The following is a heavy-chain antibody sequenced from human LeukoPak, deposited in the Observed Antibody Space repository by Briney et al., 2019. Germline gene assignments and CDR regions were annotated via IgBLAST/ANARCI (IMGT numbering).Heavy chain of an antibody. CDR2: IYPGDSDT. D-gene: IGHD2-2*01. V-gene: IGHV5-51*01. J-gene: IGHJ4*02. CDR1: GYSFTSYW. Sequence: GESLKISCKGSGYSFTSYWIGWVRQMPGKGLEWMGIIYPGDSDTRYSPSFQGQVTISADKSVSTAYLQWSSLKASDTAMYYCARLKFHGGDIVVVAGYYFDYWGQGTLVTVSS. CDR3: ARLKFHGGDIVVVAGYYFDY.